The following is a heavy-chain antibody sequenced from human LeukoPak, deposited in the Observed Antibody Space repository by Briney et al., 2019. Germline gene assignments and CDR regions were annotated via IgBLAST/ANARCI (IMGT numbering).Heavy chain of an antibody. CDR1: GFTFSSYW. CDR3: ARVASKRGLYYFDY. D-gene: IGHD4-17*01. Sequence: PGGSLRLSCAASGFTFSSYWMHWVRQVPGKGLVWVSRINSDGSSTSYTDSVKGRFTISRDNAKNTLYLQMNSLRAEDTAVYYCARVASKRGLYYFDYWGQGTLVTVSS. CDR2: INSDGSST. J-gene: IGHJ4*02. V-gene: IGHV3-74*01.